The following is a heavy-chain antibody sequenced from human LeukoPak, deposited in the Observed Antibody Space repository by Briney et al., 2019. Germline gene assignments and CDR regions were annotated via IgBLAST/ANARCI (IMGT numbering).Heavy chain of an antibody. CDR1: GFTFSSYA. D-gene: IGHD2-8*01. Sequence: GGSLRLYCAASGFTFSSYAMSWVRQAPGKGLEWVSAISGSGDSTYYAHSVKGRFTISRDNSKNTLYLQMNSLRAEDTAVYYCAKYCTNGGCSYYYYYGMDVWGQGTTVTVSS. CDR3: AKYCTNGGCSYYYYYGMDV. CDR2: ISGSGDST. J-gene: IGHJ6*02. V-gene: IGHV3-23*01.